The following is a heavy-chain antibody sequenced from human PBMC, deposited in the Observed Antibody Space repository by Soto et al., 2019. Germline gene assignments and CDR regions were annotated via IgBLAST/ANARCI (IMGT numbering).Heavy chain of an antibody. CDR3: AREPLT. V-gene: IGHV4-31*03. CDR2: IYYSGST. Sequence: QVQLEEAGPGLVKPFPDLFLPLPFPCCSISSGWYYLNWIRQHPGKGLEWIGYIYYSGSTYYNPSLKSRVTISVDTSKNQFSLKLSSVTAADTAVYYCAREPLTWGQGTLVTVSS. J-gene: IGHJ4*02. CDR1: CCSISSGWYY.